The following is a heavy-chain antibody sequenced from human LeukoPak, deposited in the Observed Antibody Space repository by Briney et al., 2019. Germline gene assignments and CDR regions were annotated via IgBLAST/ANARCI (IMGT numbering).Heavy chain of an antibody. CDR2: IYYSGST. CDR3: ARSGSYAAAGDY. CDR1: GGSISSYY. J-gene: IGHJ4*02. D-gene: IGHD2-15*01. V-gene: IGHV4-59*08. Sequence: SETLSLTCTVSGGSISSYYWSWIRQPPGKGLEWIGYIYYSGSTNYDPSLKSRVTISLDTSKNQFSLKLSSVTAADTAVYYCARSGSYAAAGDYWGQGTLVTVSS.